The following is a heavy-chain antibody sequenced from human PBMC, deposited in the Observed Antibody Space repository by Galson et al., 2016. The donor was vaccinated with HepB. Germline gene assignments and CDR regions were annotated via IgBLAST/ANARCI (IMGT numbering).Heavy chain of an antibody. J-gene: IGHJ6*03. D-gene: IGHD1-1*01. CDR1: GFTFSSYA. CDR2: ITSNGDST. CDR3: VKSGTLILDGDYYYYMDV. V-gene: IGHV3-64D*06. Sequence: SLRLSCAASGFTFSSYAMHWVRQAPGKGLEYVSGITSNGDSTYYADSVKGRFTISRDNSKNTLYLQMSSLSPEDTAVYYCVKSGTLILDGDYYYYMDVWGKGTTVTVSS.